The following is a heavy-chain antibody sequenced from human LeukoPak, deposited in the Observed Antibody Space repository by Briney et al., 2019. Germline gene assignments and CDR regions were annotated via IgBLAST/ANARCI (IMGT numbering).Heavy chain of an antibody. Sequence: ASVKVSCKASGYTFTSYGISWVRQAPGQGPEWMGWINAYNGDTDYAQNLQGRLTMTTETSTSTAYMELRSLRSDDTAVYYCARDGSGVWFDPWGQGTLLTVSS. D-gene: IGHD3-10*01. J-gene: IGHJ5*02. CDR1: GYTFTSYG. CDR2: INAYNGDT. V-gene: IGHV1-18*01. CDR3: ARDGSGVWFDP.